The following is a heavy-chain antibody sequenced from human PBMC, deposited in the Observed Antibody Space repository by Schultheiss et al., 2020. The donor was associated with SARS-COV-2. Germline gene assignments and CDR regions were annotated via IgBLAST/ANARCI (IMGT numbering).Heavy chain of an antibody. Sequence: ASVKVSCKASGYTFIGYYMHWVRQAPGQGLEWMGWINPNSGGTNYAQKFQGWVTMTRDTSTSTAYMELRSLRSDDTAVYYCARGASIFGARGVWGQGTTVTVS. CDR1: GYTFIGYY. V-gene: IGHV1-2*04. CDR2: INPNSGGT. D-gene: IGHD3-3*01. CDR3: ARGASIFGARGV. J-gene: IGHJ6*02.